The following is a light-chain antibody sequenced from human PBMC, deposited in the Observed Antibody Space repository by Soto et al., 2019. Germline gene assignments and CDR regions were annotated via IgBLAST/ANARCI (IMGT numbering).Light chain of an antibody. CDR2: LGS. V-gene: IGKV2-28*01. CDR1: QSLLHSNGYNY. CDR3: MQALQTPMYT. Sequence: DIVMTQSPLSLPVTPGEPASISCRSSQSLLHSNGYNYLDWYLQKPVQSPQLLIYLGSNRASGVPDRFSGSGSGTDFTLKISRVEAEDVGVYYCMQALQTPMYTFGQGTKLDIK. J-gene: IGKJ2*01.